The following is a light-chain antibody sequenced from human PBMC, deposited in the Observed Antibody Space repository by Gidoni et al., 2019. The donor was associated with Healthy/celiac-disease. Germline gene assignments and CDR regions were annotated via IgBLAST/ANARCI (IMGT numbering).Light chain of an antibody. CDR2: LGS. CDR1: QSLLHSNGYNY. V-gene: IGKV2-28*01. CDR3: MQALQPPLT. Sequence: DIVMTQSPLSLHVTPGEPSSISCRSSQSLLHSNGYNYLDWYLQKPGQSPQLLICLGSNRASGVPARFSGSGSGTDFTLKISRVEAEDVGVYYCMQALQPPLTFGQGTRLEIK. J-gene: IGKJ5*01.